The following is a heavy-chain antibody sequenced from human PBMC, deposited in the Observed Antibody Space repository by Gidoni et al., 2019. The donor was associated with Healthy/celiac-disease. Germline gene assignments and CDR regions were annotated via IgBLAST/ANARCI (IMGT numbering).Heavy chain of an antibody. J-gene: IGHJ4*02. Sequence: VQLQESGPGLVTPSQTLSPTCTVSGGSISSGGYYWSWIRQHPGKGLEWIGYIYYSGSTYYNPSLKSLVTISVDTSKNQFSLKLSSVTAADTAVYYCARANSNYEFDYWGQGTLVTVSS. CDR2: IYYSGST. CDR1: GGSISSGGYY. D-gene: IGHD4-4*01. CDR3: ARANSNYEFDY. V-gene: IGHV4-31*01.